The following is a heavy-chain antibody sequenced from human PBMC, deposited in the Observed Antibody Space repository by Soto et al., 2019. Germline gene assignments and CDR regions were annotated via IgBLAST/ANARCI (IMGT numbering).Heavy chain of an antibody. D-gene: IGHD3-10*01. CDR1: GFTLANYD. CDR3: ARERYSSGISPFDL. J-gene: IGHJ3*01. CDR2: VGNYGSA. Sequence: EVQLVESGGGLAQPGGSLSLSSAASGFTLANYDMRWVRQPSGKGLEWVYAVGNYGSASYLGFVKGRFTISGAQGENSLLLLMARLRVDDPAMYYWARERYSSGISPFDLWGPGTMVTVSS. V-gene: IGHV3-13*04.